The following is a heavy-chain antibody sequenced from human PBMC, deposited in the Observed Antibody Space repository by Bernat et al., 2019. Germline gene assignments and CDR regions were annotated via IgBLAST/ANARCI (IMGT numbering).Heavy chain of an antibody. CDR2: ISAYNGNT. V-gene: IGHV1-18*01. CDR3: ARDRRELTFGWFDP. CDR1: GYTFTSYG. J-gene: IGHJ5*02. Sequence: QVRLLEADTSVLKPHSSVEFPFKPSGYTFTSYGISWVRQAPGQGLEWMGWISAYNGNTNYAQKLQGRVTMTTDTSTSTAYMELRSLRSDDTAVYYCARDRRELTFGWFDPWGQG. D-gene: IGHD3-16*01.